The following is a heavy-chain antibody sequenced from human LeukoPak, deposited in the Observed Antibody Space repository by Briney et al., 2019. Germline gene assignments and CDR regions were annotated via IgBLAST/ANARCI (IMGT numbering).Heavy chain of an antibody. Sequence: GSLRLSCVASGLNVHRNYMMWVRQAPGGGLEWLSTMYSGGSTFYADSVKGRFIISRDDSRNTVYLQMNGLRVDDSATYYCARPGSSYWGQGTLLVVSS. V-gene: IGHV3-66*01. J-gene: IGHJ1*01. CDR2: MYSGGST. CDR1: GLNVHRNY. D-gene: IGHD3-10*01. CDR3: ARPGSSY.